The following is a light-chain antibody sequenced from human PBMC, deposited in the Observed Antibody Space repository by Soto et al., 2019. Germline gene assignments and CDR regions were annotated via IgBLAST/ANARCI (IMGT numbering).Light chain of an antibody. CDR3: ATWDTRLSAVV. J-gene: IGLJ2*01. V-gene: IGLV1-51*01. Sequence: QSVLTQPPSMSAAPGQKVTISCSGSYSNVGNNFVSWYQQFPGTAPKLLIFDNSQRPSGIPDLFFGSKSGSSATLGITGPQTAYEAVYYCATWDTRLSAVVFGGGTKLTVL. CDR1: YSNVGNNF. CDR2: DNS.